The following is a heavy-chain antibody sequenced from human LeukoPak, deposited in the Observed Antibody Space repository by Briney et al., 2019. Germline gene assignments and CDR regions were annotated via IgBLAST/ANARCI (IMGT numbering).Heavy chain of an antibody. Sequence: PSETLSLTCTVSGGSISPYYWSRFRQPPGKGLEWIGFIYYSGTTNYNPSLKSRATMSVDTSKNQFSLKLSSVTAADTAVYYCARGWYSSPLNNWFDPWGQGTLVTVSS. V-gene: IGHV4-59*01. CDR2: IYYSGTT. D-gene: IGHD6-13*01. CDR3: ARGWYSSPLNNWFDP. CDR1: GGSISPYY. J-gene: IGHJ5*02.